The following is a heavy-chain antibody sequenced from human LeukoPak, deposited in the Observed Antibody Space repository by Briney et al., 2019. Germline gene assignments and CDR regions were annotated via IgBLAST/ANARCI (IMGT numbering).Heavy chain of an antibody. CDR2: IYHSGST. Sequence: SGTLSLTCAVSGGSISSSNWWSWVRQPPGKGLEWIGEIYHSGSTNYNPSLKSRVTISVDKSKNQFSLKLSSVTAADTAVYYCARVMDYGGNSRAPEYFQHWGQGTLVTVSS. CDR3: ARVMDYGGNSRAPEYFQH. D-gene: IGHD4-23*01. J-gene: IGHJ1*01. CDR1: GGSISSSNW. V-gene: IGHV4-4*02.